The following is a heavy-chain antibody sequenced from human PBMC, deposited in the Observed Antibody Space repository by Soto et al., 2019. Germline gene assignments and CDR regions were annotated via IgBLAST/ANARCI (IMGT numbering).Heavy chain of an antibody. CDR2: IYSGGYT. CDR1: GFTVSNNY. Sequence: EVQLVESGGGLIQPGGSLRLSCAVSGFTVSNNYMSWVRQAPGKGLEGVSVIYSGGYTAYGDSVKGRFTISRDNSKNKLFLQMNSRRPPAPAGFSWATDPGGGGYWGQGTLVTVSS. J-gene: IGHJ4*02. D-gene: IGHD3-10*01. V-gene: IGHV3-53*01. CDR3: ATDPGGGGY.